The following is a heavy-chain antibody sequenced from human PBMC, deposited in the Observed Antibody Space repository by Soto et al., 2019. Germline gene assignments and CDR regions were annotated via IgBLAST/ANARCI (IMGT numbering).Heavy chain of an antibody. CDR1: GGSISGSNW. Sequence: QVQLQESGPGLVKPSGTLSLTCAVSGGSISGSNWWGWVCQTPGKGLGWIGEIYHSGNTNYNPSLKSRVTIAIDKSKNQFSERLSSVPAADTAVYDCAKGVSYRGSWFWGYWGQGTLVTVSS. V-gene: IGHV4-4*02. J-gene: IGHJ4*02. CDR2: IYHSGNT. D-gene: IGHD6-13*01. CDR3: AKGVSYRGSWFWGY.